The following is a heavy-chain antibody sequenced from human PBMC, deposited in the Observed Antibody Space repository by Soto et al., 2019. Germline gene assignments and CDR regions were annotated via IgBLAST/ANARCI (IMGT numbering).Heavy chain of an antibody. CDR1: GFTFSSYW. D-gene: IGHD3-3*01. CDR2: IKQDGSEK. J-gene: IGHJ4*02. V-gene: IGHV3-7*01. CDR3: ARELDFWSGSLDY. Sequence: PGGSLRLSCAASGFTFSSYWMSWVRQAPGKGLEWVANIKQDGSEKYYVDSVKGRFTISRDNAKNSLYLQMNSLRAEDTAVYYCARELDFWSGSLDYWGQGTLVTVSS.